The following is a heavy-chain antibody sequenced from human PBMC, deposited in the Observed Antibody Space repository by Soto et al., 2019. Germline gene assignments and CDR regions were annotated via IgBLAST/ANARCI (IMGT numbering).Heavy chain of an antibody. D-gene: IGHD1-26*01. V-gene: IGHV3-66*01. Sequence: GSLRLSCAASGFTVSSNYMSWVRQAPGKGLEWVSVIYSGGSTYYADSVKGRFTISRDNSKNTLYLQMNSLRAEDTAVYYCTSSGIVGAAEYYYGMDVWGQGTTVTVSS. CDR3: TSSGIVGAAEYYYGMDV. CDR2: IYSGGST. CDR1: GFTVSSNY. J-gene: IGHJ6*02.